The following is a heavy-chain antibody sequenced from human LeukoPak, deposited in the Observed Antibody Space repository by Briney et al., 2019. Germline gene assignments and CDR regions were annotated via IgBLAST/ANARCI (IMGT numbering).Heavy chain of an antibody. CDR1: GFTFSSYS. J-gene: IGHJ5*02. CDR3: ARGVSPTPGYSSGWYRVNGNWFDP. CDR2: ISSSSSTI. D-gene: IGHD6-19*01. Sequence: GGSLRLSCAASGFTFSSYSMNWVRQAPGKGLEWVSYISSSSSTICYADSVKGRFTISRDNAKNSLYLQMNSLRAEDTAVYYCARGVSPTPGYSSGWYRVNGNWFDPWGQGTLVTVSS. V-gene: IGHV3-48*01.